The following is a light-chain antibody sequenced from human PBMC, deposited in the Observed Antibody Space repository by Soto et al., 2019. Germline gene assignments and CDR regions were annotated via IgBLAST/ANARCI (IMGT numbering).Light chain of an antibody. Sequence: QSALTQPPSASGTPGQKVTISCSGSTSNVGTYTVDWYQQVPGAAPKLLIYTNTERPSGVPDRFSGSKSGTSASLAISGLQSEDEADYYCAAWDDSLNIPVFGGGTKLTAL. V-gene: IGLV1-44*01. CDR2: TNT. CDR1: TSNVGTYT. CDR3: AAWDDSLNIPV. J-gene: IGLJ2*01.